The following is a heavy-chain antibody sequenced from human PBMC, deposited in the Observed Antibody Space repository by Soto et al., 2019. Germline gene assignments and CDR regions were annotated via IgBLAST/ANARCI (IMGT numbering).Heavy chain of an antibody. CDR2: IYYSGST. CDR3: ARQGQTGYYTPHPFDY. CDR1: GGSISSSSYY. J-gene: IGHJ4*02. V-gene: IGHV4-39*01. D-gene: IGHD3-9*01. Sequence: QLQLQESGPGLVKPSETLSLTCTVSGGSISSSSYYWGWIRQPPGKGLEWIGSIYYSGSTYYNPSLKRRVTISVDTSKNQFSLKLSSVTAADTAVYYCARQGQTGYYTPHPFDYWGQGTLVTVSS.